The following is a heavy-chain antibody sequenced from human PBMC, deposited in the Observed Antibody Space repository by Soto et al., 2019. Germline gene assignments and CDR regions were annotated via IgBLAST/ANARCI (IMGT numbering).Heavy chain of an antibody. V-gene: IGHV3-9*01. D-gene: IGHD6-19*01. CDR3: AKDIGPSYSSGRGGLDV. Sequence: EVQLVESGGGLVQPGRSLRLSCAASGFTFDDHAMHWVRQGPGRGLEWVSSISWTGDRTVYADSVKGRFTISRDNAKNSRYLQMNSLRPEDTALYYCAKDIGPSYSSGRGGLDVWGQGTTVTVSS. J-gene: IGHJ6*02. CDR2: ISWTGDRT. CDR1: GFTFDDHA.